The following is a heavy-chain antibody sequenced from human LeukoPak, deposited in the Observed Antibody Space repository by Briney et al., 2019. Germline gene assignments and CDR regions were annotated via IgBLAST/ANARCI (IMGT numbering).Heavy chain of an antibody. J-gene: IGHJ6*03. CDR3: AKEVPAAGTSDYYYYMDV. Sequence: GGSLRLSCAASGFTFSSYGMHWVRQAPGKGLEGVAVISYDGSNKYYADSVKGRFTISRDNSKNTLYLQMNSLRAEDTAVYYCAKEVPAAGTSDYYYYMDVWGKGTTVTVSS. CDR1: GFTFSSYG. D-gene: IGHD2-2*01. CDR2: ISYDGSNK. V-gene: IGHV3-30*18.